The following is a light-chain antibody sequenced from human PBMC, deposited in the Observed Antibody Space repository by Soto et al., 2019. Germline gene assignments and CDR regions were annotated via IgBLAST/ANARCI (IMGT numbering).Light chain of an antibody. CDR1: QSVSSN. J-gene: IGKJ5*01. CDR2: AAS. CDR3: QQYGSSPPFT. V-gene: IGKV3-15*01. Sequence: ERVMTQSPATVSVSPGERATVSCRASQSVSSNLAWYQQKPGQAPRLLIQAASSRATGVPARISGGGYGTDFTLTITGLEPEDLAVYYCQQYGSSPPFTFGQGTRLEIK.